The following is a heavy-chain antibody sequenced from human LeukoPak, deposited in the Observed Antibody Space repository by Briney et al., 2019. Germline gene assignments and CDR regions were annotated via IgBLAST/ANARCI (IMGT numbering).Heavy chain of an antibody. CDR2: IGSDGSGT. CDR1: GFSLSGYW. CDR3: TRVQAGRSGLMDV. V-gene: IGHV3-74*03. D-gene: IGHD2-8*02. J-gene: IGHJ6*02. Sequence: QPGGSLRLSCAASGFSLSGYWMHWVYQIPGKGLMWVARIGSDGSGTTYADPVKGRFTISRDNSKNTLYLQMNSLRDEDAAVYHCTRVQAGRSGLMDVWGRGTTVTVSS.